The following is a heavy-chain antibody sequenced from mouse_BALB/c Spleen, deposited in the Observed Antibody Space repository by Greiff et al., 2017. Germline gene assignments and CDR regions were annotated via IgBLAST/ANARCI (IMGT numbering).Heavy chain of an antibody. J-gene: IGHJ4*01. CDR2: ISSGSSTI. CDR3: ARDYGYGYAMDD. CDR1: GFTFSSFG. D-gene: IGHD1-2*01. Sequence: DVKLVESGGGLVQPGGSRKLSCAASGFTFSSFGMHWVRQAPEKGLEWVAYISSGSSTIYYADTVKGRFTISRDNPKNTLFLQMTSLRSEDTAMYYCARDYGYGYAMDDWGQGTSVTVSS. V-gene: IGHV5-17*02.